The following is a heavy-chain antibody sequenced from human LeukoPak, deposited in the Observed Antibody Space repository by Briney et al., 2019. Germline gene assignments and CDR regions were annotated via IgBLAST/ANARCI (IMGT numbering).Heavy chain of an antibody. J-gene: IGHJ6*02. CDR2: IYYSGST. CDR1: GGSISSGDYY. V-gene: IGHV4-30-4*08. Sequence: SQTLSLTCTVSGGSISSGDYYWSWIRQPPGKGLEWIGYIYYSGSTNYNPSLKSRVTISVDTSKNQFSLKLSSVIAADTAVYYCARGPLVAVTYAYYYYGMDVWGQGTTVTVSS. D-gene: IGHD2-21*02. CDR3: ARGPLVAVTYAYYYYGMDV.